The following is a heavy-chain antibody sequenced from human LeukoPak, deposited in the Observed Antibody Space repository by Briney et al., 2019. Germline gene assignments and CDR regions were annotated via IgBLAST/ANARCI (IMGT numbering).Heavy chain of an antibody. J-gene: IGHJ3*02. CDR1: GGSISSSSYY. CDR2: IYYSGST. D-gene: IGHD2-2*01. Sequence: SETLSLTCTVSGGSISSSSYYWGWIRQPPGKGLEWIGSIYYSGSTYYNPPLKSRVTISVDTSKNQFSLKLSSVTAADTAVYYCARPHCSSTSCYAGDDAFDIWGQGTMVTVSS. CDR3: ARPHCSSTSCYAGDDAFDI. V-gene: IGHV4-39*01.